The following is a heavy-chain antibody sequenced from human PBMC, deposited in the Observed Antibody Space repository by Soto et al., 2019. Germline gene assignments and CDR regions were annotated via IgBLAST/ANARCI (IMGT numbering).Heavy chain of an antibody. D-gene: IGHD3-10*01. CDR2: ISSSGSTI. CDR1: GFTFSDSF. Sequence: PGVSLRLSCAASGFTFSDSFMSWVRQAPGKGLEWVSYISSSGSTIYYADSVKGRLTISRDNAKNSLYLQMNSLRAEDTAVYYCVRTVMYSYGSGSYSSHYFDYWGQGALVTVSP. V-gene: IGHV3-11*01. CDR3: VRTVMYSYGSGSYSSHYFDY. J-gene: IGHJ4*02.